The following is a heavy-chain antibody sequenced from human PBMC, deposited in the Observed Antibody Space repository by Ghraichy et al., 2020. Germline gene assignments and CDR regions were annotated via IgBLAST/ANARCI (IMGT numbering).Heavy chain of an antibody. CDR1: GFTIRNSW. J-gene: IGHJ6*02. V-gene: IGHV3-74*01. CDR3: AKGGYYTHNAMDV. D-gene: IGHD3-22*01. CDR2: INYDGSST. Sequence: LSLTCAASGFTIRNSWMHWVRQTPGKGLVWVSRINYDGSSTTYAVSVKGRFTISRDNAKNTLSLQMNSLRAEDTAMYHCAKGGYYTHNAMDVWGQGTTVTVSS.